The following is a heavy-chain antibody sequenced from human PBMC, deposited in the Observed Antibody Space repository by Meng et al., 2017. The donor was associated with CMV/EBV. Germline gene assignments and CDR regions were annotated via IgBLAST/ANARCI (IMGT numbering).Heavy chain of an antibody. CDR1: GFTVSSNY. J-gene: IGHJ6*02. D-gene: IGHD6-6*01. CDR3: ARDNGARPGRPYYYYGMDV. Sequence: GESLKISCAASGFTVSSNYMSWVRQAPGKGLEWVSVIYSGGSTYYADSVKGRFTISRDNSKNTLYLQMNSLRAEDTAVYYCARDNGARPGRPYYYYGMDVWGQGTTVTVSS. CDR2: IYSGGST. V-gene: IGHV3-53*01.